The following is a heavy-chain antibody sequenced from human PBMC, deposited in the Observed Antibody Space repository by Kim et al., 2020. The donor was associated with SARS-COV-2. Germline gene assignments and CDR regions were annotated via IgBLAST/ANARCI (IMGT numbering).Heavy chain of an antibody. CDR2: T. CDR3: ATVRAFDYGDYT. D-gene: IGHD4-17*01. Sequence: TIYAQTFQGRVTMTEDTSTDTTYMELSSLRSEDTAVYYCATVRAFDYGDYTWGQGTLVTVSS. J-gene: IGHJ5*02. V-gene: IGHV1-24*01.